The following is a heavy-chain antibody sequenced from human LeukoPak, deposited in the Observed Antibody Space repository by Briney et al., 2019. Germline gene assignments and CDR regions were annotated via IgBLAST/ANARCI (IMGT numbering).Heavy chain of an antibody. Sequence: QPGGSLRLSCAASGFTFSSHAMSWVRQAPGKGLGWVSAISGSGGSTYYADSVKGRFTISRDNSKNTLYLQMNSLRAEDTAVYYCASPSEGGAFDCWGQGTLVTVSS. D-gene: IGHD3-16*01. J-gene: IGHJ4*02. V-gene: IGHV3-23*01. CDR3: ASPSEGGAFDC. CDR2: ISGSGGST. CDR1: GFTFSSHA.